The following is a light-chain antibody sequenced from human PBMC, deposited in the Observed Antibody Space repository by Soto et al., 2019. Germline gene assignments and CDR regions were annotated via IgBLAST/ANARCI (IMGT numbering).Light chain of an antibody. Sequence: AIQMTQSPSSLSASVGDRVTITCRASQDIRNELGWYQQKAGKAPKLLIYGASKLQSAVPSRFSGSGSGTDFTLTISSLQPEDFASYYCLQDYDYPYTFGQGTKLVIK. V-gene: IGKV1-6*01. CDR1: QDIRNE. CDR2: GAS. CDR3: LQDYDYPYT. J-gene: IGKJ2*01.